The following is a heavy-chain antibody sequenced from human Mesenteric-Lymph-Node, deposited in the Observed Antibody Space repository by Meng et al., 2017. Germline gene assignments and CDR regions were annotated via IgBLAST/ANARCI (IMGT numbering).Heavy chain of an antibody. J-gene: IGHJ5*02. Sequence: SETLSLTCTVSGDSISSFYWGWIRQPPGKGLEWIGYIYYNGNANYNPSLKSRVTISIDTSKKKFSLKLSSVTAADTAVYYCASMGYSGYDQGWFDPWGQGTLVTVSS. CDR3: ASMGYSGYDQGWFDP. V-gene: IGHV4-59*01. CDR1: GDSISSFY. D-gene: IGHD5-12*01. CDR2: IYYNGNA.